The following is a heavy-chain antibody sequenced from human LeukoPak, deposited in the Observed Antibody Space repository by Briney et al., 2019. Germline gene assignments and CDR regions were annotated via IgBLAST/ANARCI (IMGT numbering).Heavy chain of an antibody. D-gene: IGHD2-15*01. CDR1: GYTFTGYY. Sequence: APVKVSCKASGYTFTGYYMHWVRQAPGQGLEWMGRINPNSGGTNYAQKFQGRVTMTRDTSISTAYMELSRLRSDDTAVYYCARSVVVVVAATPYYYYYMDVWGKGTTVTVSS. J-gene: IGHJ6*03. V-gene: IGHV1-2*06. CDR3: ARSVVVVVAATPYYYYYMDV. CDR2: INPNSGGT.